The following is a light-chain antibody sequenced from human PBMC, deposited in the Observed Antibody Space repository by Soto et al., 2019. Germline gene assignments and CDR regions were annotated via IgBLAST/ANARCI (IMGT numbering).Light chain of an antibody. CDR3: QQYNNWPRT. V-gene: IGKV3-15*01. CDR2: GAS. CDR1: QSVSSN. J-gene: IGKJ2*01. Sequence: EIVMTQSPATLSVSPGERATVSCRASQSVSSNLAWYQQKPGHAPRLLIYGASTMATGIPARFSGSGSGTEFTLTIGSLQSEDFAVYYCQQYNNWPRTFGQGTKLEIK.